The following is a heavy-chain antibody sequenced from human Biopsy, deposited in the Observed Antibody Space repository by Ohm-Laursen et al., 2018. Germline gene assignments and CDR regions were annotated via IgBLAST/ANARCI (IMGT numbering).Heavy chain of an antibody. D-gene: IGHD3-3*01. J-gene: IGHJ4*02. Sequence: ASVKVSCKASGDAFLGYYLHWVRQAPGQGLEWMGSIYPNSGDTDFAQKFQGRVSMTRDTSVSTAYLELSSLRSEDTAIYYCARDLLEWSLPSWGQGTLVTVSS. CDR3: ARDLLEWSLPS. V-gene: IGHV1-2*02. CDR2: IYPNSGDT. CDR1: GDAFLGYY.